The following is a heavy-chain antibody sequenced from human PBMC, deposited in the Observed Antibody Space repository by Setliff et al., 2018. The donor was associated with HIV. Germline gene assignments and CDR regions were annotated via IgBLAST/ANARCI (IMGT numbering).Heavy chain of an antibody. CDR1: GYTFTSYG. CDR3: AREFGAGIRQIVAGEFYYMDV. V-gene: IGHV1-18*01. D-gene: IGHD5-12*01. Sequence: ASVKVSCKASGYTFTSYGISWVRQAPGQGLEWMGWISAYNGNTNYAQKLQGRVTMTTDTSTSTAYMELRSLRSDDTAVYYCAREFGAGIRQIVAGEFYYMDVWGKGTTVTVSS. CDR2: ISAYNGNT. J-gene: IGHJ6*03.